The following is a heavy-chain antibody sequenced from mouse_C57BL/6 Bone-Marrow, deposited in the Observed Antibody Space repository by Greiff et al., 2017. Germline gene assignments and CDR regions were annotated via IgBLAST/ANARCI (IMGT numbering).Heavy chain of an antibody. CDR2: IYPGGGYT. CDR3: ARDDGYSWFAY. CDR1: GYTFPHYW. V-gene: IGHV1-63*01. J-gene: IGHJ3*01. Sequence: QVQLQQSGAELVRPGTSVTMSCKASGYTFPHYWIGWAKQRPGHGLEWIGDIYPGGGYTNYNEKFKGKATLTADKSSSTAYMQFSSLTSEDSAIYYCARDDGYSWFAYWGQGTLVTVSA. D-gene: IGHD2-3*01.